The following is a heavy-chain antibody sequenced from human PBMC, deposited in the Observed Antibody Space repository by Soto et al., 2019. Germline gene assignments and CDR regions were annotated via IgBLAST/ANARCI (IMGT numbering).Heavy chain of an antibody. CDR3: AREEGWYYYDSSGYPPDDY. V-gene: IGHV3-30-3*01. J-gene: IGHJ4*02. CDR2: ISYDGSNK. CDR1: GFTFSSYA. Sequence: QVQLVESGEGVVQPGRSLRLSCAASGFTFSSYAMHWVRQAPGKGLAWVAVISYDGSNKYYADSVKGRFTISRDNSKNTLYLQMNSLRAEDTAVYYCAREEGWYYYDSSGYPPDDYWGQGTLVTVSS. D-gene: IGHD3-22*01.